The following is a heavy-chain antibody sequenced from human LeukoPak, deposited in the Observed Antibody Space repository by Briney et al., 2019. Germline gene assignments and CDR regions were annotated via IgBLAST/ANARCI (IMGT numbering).Heavy chain of an antibody. CDR1: FTFSXXX. CDR3: ARDRSYRMSFDI. CDR2: ISNSGSTI. D-gene: IGHD1-26*01. Sequence: FTFSXXXXXXIXXXPGXXXXXXXYISNSGSTIYYADSVKGRFTISRDNAKNSLYLQMNSLRAEDTAVYYCARDRSYRMSFDIWGQGTMVTVSS. J-gene: IGHJ3*02. V-gene: IGHV3-11*01.